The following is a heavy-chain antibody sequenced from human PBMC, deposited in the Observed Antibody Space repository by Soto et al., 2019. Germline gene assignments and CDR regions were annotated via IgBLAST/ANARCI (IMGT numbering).Heavy chain of an antibody. D-gene: IGHD3-22*01. Sequence: GASVKVSCKASGFTFTSSAVQWVRQARGQRLEWIGWIVVGSGNTNYAQKFQERVTITRDMSTSTAYMELSSLRSEDMAVYYCAADLWHYDSSGYYYSYWGQGTLVTVSS. V-gene: IGHV1-58*01. J-gene: IGHJ4*02. CDR2: IVVGSGNT. CDR3: AADLWHYDSSGYYYSY. CDR1: GFTFTSSA.